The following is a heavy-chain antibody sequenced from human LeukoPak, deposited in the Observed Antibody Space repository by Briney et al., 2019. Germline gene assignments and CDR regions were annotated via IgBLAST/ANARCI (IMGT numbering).Heavy chain of an antibody. CDR1: GGTFSSYA. D-gene: IGHD6-19*01. Sequence: SVKVSCKASGGTFSSYAISWVRQAPGQGLEWMGGIIPIFGTANYAQKFQGRVTITADESTSTAYMELSSLRSEDTAVYYCAREVGIAVAGPTGAFDHWGRGTLVTVSS. CDR2: IIPIFGTA. CDR3: AREVGIAVAGPTGAFDH. J-gene: IGHJ4*02. V-gene: IGHV1-69*01.